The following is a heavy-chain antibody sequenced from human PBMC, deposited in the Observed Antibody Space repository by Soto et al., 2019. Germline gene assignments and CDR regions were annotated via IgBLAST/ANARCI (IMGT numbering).Heavy chain of an antibody. CDR2: INPNSGGT. CDR1: GYTFTGYY. J-gene: IGHJ4*02. D-gene: IGHD3-22*01. CDR3: ARLVTDYYDSSGYYFFDY. Sequence: ASVKFSCKASGYTFTGYYMHWVRQAPGQGLEWMGWINPNSGGTNYAQKFQGWVTMTRDTSISTAYMELSRLRSDDTAVYYCARLVTDYYDSSGYYFFDYWGQGTLVTVSS. V-gene: IGHV1-2*04.